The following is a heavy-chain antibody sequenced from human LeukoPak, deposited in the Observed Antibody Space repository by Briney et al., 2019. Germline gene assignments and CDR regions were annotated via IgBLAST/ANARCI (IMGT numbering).Heavy chain of an antibody. D-gene: IGHD6-6*01. CDR1: GGSISSSSYY. J-gene: IGHJ4*01. CDR3: ARRGVGSSSIDY. V-gene: IGHV4-39*01. Sequence: SETLSLTCTVSGGSISSSSYYWGWIRQPPGKGLEWIGSIYYSGSTYYNPSLKSRVTISVDTSKNQFSLKLSSVTAADTAVYYCARRGVGSSSIDYWGQGTLVTVSS. CDR2: IYYSGST.